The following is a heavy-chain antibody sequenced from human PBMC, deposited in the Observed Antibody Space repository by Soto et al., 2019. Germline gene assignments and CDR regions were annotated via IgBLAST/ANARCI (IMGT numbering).Heavy chain of an antibody. D-gene: IGHD1-26*01. CDR1: GFTFNSYG. CDR2: IWYDGSNK. V-gene: IGHV3-33*01. J-gene: IGHJ1*01. CDR3: ARDVRTGSYYMSFQH. Sequence: QVQLVESGGGVVQPGRSLRLSCAASGFTFNSYGMHWVRQAPGKGLEWVAVIWYDGSNKYYADSVKGRFTISRDNSKNTLYLQMNSLRAEDTAVYYCARDVRTGSYYMSFQHWGQGTLVTVSS.